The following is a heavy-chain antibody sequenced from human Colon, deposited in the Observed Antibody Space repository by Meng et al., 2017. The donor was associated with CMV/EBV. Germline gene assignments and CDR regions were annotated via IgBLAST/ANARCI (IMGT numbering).Heavy chain of an antibody. CDR2: IKSKTDGGTT. V-gene: IGHV3-15*01. CDR3: TTDPYYDSSGYYLDY. D-gene: IGHD3-22*01. J-gene: IGHJ4*02. CDR1: FTFSNAW. Sequence: FTFSNAWRSWVRQAPGKGLEWVGRIKSKTDGGTTDYAAPVKGRFTISRDDSKNTLYLQMNSLKTEDTAVYYCTTDPYYDSSGYYLDYWGQGTLVTVSS.